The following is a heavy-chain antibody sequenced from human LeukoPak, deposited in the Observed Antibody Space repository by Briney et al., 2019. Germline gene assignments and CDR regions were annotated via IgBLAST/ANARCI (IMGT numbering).Heavy chain of an antibody. J-gene: IGHJ4*02. Sequence: KPSETPSLTCAVSGYSISSGYYWGWIRQPPRKGREWIGSIYHSGSTYYNPSLKSRVTISVDTSKNQFSLKLSSVTAADTAVYYCARPLYSSSSGFDYWGQGTLVTVSS. CDR1: GYSISSGYY. CDR3: ARPLYSSSSGFDY. D-gene: IGHD6-6*01. V-gene: IGHV4-38-2*01. CDR2: IYHSGST.